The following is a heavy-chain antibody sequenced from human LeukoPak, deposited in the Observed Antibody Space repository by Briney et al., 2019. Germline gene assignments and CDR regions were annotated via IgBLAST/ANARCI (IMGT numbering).Heavy chain of an antibody. Sequence: GGSLRLSCAASGFTFSSYGMHWVRQAPGKGLEWVSTVSGSGAIAYYADSVKGRFTISRDNSRNTLYLQMNSLRAEDTAVYYCAKGPLLWNWGQGTLVTVSS. V-gene: IGHV3-23*01. CDR3: AKGPLLWN. CDR1: GFTFSSYG. J-gene: IGHJ4*02. D-gene: IGHD2/OR15-2a*01. CDR2: VSGSGAIA.